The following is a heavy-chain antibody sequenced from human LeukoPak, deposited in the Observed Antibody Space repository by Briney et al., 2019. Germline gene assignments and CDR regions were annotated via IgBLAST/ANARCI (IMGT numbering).Heavy chain of an antibody. V-gene: IGHV3-23*01. D-gene: IGHD1/OR15-1a*01. Sequence: PGGSLRLSCAVSGFSFSNYAMSWVRQFPGKGLEWVSGISGTGGNTYYADSVKGWFTISRDNSKNMLYLQMNTLTAEDTAIYFCAKDFEFKWQQPSDHWGQGTPVTVSS. J-gene: IGHJ4*02. CDR2: ISGTGGNT. CDR3: AKDFEFKWQQPSDH. CDR1: GFSFSNYA.